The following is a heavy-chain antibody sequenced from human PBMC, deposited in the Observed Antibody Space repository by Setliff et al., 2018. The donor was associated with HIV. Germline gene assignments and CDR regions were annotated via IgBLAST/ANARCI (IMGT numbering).Heavy chain of an antibody. V-gene: IGHV4-38-2*01. D-gene: IGHD3-10*01. CDR2: INHGGDT. Sequence: SETLSLTCGVSGYSLTSGYYWGWIRQPPGKGLEWIGEINHGGDTNYNPSLKSRVTISVGSSYNHFSLKLSSVTAADTGVYYCASRRGIEFYFDIWGQGTPVTVSS. J-gene: IGHJ4*02. CDR1: GYSLTSGYY. CDR3: ASRRGIEFYFDI.